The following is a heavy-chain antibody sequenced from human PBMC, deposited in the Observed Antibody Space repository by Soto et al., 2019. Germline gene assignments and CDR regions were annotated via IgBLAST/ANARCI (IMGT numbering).Heavy chain of an antibody. CDR1: GFTFSSYA. D-gene: IGHD3-10*01. V-gene: IGHV3-23*01. CDR3: AKDQSRVRGVIIQIPDY. Sequence: EVQLLESGGGLVQPGGSLRLSCAASGFTFSSYAMSWVRQAPGKGLEWVSAISGSGGSTYYADSVKGRFTISRDNSKNTLYLQKNSLRAEDTAVYYCAKDQSRVRGVIIQIPDYWGQGTLVTVSS. J-gene: IGHJ4*02. CDR2: ISGSGGST.